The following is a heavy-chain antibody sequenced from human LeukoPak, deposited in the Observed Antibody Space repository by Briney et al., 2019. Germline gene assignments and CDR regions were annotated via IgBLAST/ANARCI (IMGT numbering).Heavy chain of an antibody. D-gene: IGHD2-21*01. CDR1: GFTFNNYA. CDR3: ARDGYAGGGAYYPSWAHLDS. J-gene: IGHJ4*02. Sequence: GGSLRLSCLASGFTFNNYALHWVRQSPGKGLDWVAVISHDGSHKNLADSVKGRFTISRDNSKNTLDLQMNNLRPEDTAVFYCARDGYAGGGAYYPSWAHLDSWGRGTLVIVTS. CDR2: ISHDGSHK. V-gene: IGHV3-30*01.